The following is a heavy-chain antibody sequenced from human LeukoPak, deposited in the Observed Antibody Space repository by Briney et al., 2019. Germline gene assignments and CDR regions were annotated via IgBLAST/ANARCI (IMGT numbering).Heavy chain of an antibody. V-gene: IGHV3-7*03. J-gene: IGHJ5*02. CDR1: GFTFSSYW. CDR3: ARNPGGYCSSTSCYSVFGWFDP. CDR2: IKQDGSEK. D-gene: IGHD2-2*02. Sequence: GGSLRLSCAASGFTFSSYWMSWVRQAPGKGLEWVANIKQDGSEKYYVDSVKGRFTISRDNAKNSLYLQMNSLRAEDTAVYYCARNPGGYCSSTSCYSVFGWFDPWGQGTLVTVSS.